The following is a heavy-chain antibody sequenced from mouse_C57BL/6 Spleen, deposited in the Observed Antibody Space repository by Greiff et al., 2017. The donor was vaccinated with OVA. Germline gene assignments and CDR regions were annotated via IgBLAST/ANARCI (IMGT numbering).Heavy chain of an antibody. D-gene: IGHD2-4*01. V-gene: IGHV2-2*01. CDR1: GFSLTSYG. Sequence: QVQLQQSGPGLVQPSQSLSITCTVSGFSLTSYGVHWVRQSPGKGLEWLGVIWSGGSTDYNAAFISRLSISKDNSKSQVFFKMNSLQADDTAIYYCASSLYYDYDEDYYAMDYWGQGTSVTVSS. CDR3: ASSLYYDYDEDYYAMDY. CDR2: IWSGGST. J-gene: IGHJ4*01.